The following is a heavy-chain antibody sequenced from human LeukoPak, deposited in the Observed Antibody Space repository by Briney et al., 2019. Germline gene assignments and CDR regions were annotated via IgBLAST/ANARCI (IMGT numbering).Heavy chain of an antibody. CDR3: ARDFSGDYYFDY. CDR2: ISYDGSNK. V-gene: IGHV3-30*03. CDR1: GFTFSSYG. J-gene: IGHJ4*02. D-gene: IGHD7-27*01. Sequence: GGSLRLSCAASGFTFSSYGMHWVRQAPGKGLEWVAVISYDGSNKYYADSVKGRFTISRDNSKNTLYLQINSLRVEDTAVYYCARDFSGDYYFDYWGQGTLVTVSS.